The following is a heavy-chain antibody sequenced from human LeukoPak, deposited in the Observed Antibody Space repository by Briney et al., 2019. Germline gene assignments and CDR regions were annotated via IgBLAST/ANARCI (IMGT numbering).Heavy chain of an antibody. J-gene: IGHJ2*01. D-gene: IGHD2-21*01. CDR2: IYYSGST. V-gene: IGHV4-59*01. Sequence: PSETLSLTCTVSGGSISSYYWSWIRQPPGKGLEWIGYIYYSGSTNYNPSLKSRVTISVDTSKNQFSLKLSSVTAADTAVYYCAREANSPTARYWYFDPWGRGAQVTVSS. CDR3: AREANSPTARYWYFDP. CDR1: GGSISSYY.